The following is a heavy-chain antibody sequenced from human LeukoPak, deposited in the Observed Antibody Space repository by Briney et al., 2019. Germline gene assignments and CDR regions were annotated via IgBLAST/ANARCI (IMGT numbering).Heavy chain of an antibody. J-gene: IGHJ6*04. CDR2: IKQDGSEK. D-gene: IGHD6-13*01. CDR1: GFTFSSYW. Sequence: PGGSLRLSCAASGFTFSSYWMSWVRQAPGKGLEWVANIKQDGSEKYYVDSVKGRFTISRDKAKNSLYLQMNSLRAEDTAVYYCARAGYSSSWYHNRVMDVWGKGTTVTISS. V-gene: IGHV3-7*01. CDR3: ARAGYSSSWYHNRVMDV.